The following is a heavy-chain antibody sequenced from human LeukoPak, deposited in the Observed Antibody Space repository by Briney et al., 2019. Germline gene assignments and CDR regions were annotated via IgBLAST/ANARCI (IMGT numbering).Heavy chain of an antibody. J-gene: IGHJ5*02. CDR2: IYYSGST. D-gene: IGHD3-3*01. CDR3: ARILGRFLEWLSFDP. V-gene: IGHV4-59*01. CDR1: GGSISSYY. Sequence: SETLSLTCTVSGGSISSYYWSWIRQPPGKGLEWIGYIYYSGSTNYNPSLKSRVTISVDTSKNQFSLKLSSVTAADTAVYYCARILGRFLEWLSFDPWGQGTLVTVSS.